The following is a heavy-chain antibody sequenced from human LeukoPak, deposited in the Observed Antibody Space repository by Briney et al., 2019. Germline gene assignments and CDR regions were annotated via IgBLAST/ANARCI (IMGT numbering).Heavy chain of an antibody. CDR3: AKARLRNDAFDI. V-gene: IGHV3-11*03. J-gene: IGHJ3*02. D-gene: IGHD4-17*01. CDR2: ISSSSSYT. CDR1: GGSISSSSYY. Sequence: LSLTCTVSGGSISSSSYYWGWIRQPPGKGLEWVSYISSSSSYTNHADSVKGRFTTSRDNAKNSLYLKMNSLRAEDTAVYYCAKARLRNDAFDIWGQGTRVTVSS.